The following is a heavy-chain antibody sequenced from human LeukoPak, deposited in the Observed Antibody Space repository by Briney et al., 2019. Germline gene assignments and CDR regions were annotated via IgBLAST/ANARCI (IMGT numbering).Heavy chain of an antibody. J-gene: IGHJ6*02. CDR3: ARARCSSTSCYEDYYFGMDV. V-gene: IGHV1-18*01. CDR2: ISAYNGNT. Sequence: GASGKVSCKASGYTFTSYGISWVRQAPGQGLEWMGWISAYNGNTNYAQKLQGRVTMTTDTSTSTAYMELRSLRSDDTAVYYCARARCSSTSCYEDYYFGMDVWGQGTTVTVSS. CDR1: GYTFTSYG. D-gene: IGHD2-2*01.